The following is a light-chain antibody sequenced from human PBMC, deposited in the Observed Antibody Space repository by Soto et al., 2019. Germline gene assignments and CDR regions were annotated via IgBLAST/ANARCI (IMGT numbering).Light chain of an antibody. CDR3: QQYGSSPPWT. V-gene: IGKV3-20*01. Sequence: EIVMTQSPGTLSLSPGDTATLSCRASQSLGSDLAWYQQKPGQAPRLLIYGASSRATGIPDRFSGSGSGTDFTLTISRLEPEDFAVYYCQQYGSSPPWTFGQGTKVDIK. CDR2: GAS. J-gene: IGKJ1*01. CDR1: QSLGSD.